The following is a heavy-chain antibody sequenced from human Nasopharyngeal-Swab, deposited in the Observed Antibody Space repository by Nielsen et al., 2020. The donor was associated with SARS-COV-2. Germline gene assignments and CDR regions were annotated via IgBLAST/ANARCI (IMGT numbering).Heavy chain of an antibody. D-gene: IGHD3-9*01. CDR1: GYTFTSYG. V-gene: IGHV1-18*01. J-gene: IGHJ6*02. CDR2: ISAYNGNT. Sequence: ASVKVSCKASGYTFTSYGISWVRQAPGQGLEWMGWISAYNGNTNYAQKLQGRVTMTTDTSTSTAYMELSSLRSEDTAVYYCARGDGGLTGYYKTYYYGMDVWGQGTTVTVS. CDR3: ARGDGGLTGYYKTYYYGMDV.